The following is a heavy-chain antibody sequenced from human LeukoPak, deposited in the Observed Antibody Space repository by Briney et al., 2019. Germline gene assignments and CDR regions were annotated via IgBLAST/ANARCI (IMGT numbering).Heavy chain of an antibody. J-gene: IGHJ4*02. Sequence: PGGSLRLSCAASGFTFTNYWMIWVRQAPGKGLEWVANTNEDGSEKYYVGSVEGRFTISRDNARNSVFLQMNSLRGDDTAMYYCASSSYSSSSYWGQGTLVTVSS. CDR2: TNEDGSEK. V-gene: IGHV3-7*01. D-gene: IGHD6-6*01. CDR3: ASSSYSSSSY. CDR1: GFTFTNYW.